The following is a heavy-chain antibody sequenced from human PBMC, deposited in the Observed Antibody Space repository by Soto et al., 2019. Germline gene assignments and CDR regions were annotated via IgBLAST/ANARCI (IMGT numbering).Heavy chain of an antibody. CDR1: GFTFDDYS. J-gene: IGHJ3*01. Sequence: EVRLVESGGGLVQPGRSLRLSCVASGFTFDDYSMHWVRQAPGKGLEWVAGISWDSDNVGYPDSVKGRFTITRDNAKNSLYLQMDSLRVDDTAFYYCAKTYVLASISGCPSEAFDVWGQGTLVTVSS. D-gene: IGHD6-25*01. CDR2: ISWDSDNV. V-gene: IGHV3-9*01. CDR3: AKTYVLASISGCPSEAFDV.